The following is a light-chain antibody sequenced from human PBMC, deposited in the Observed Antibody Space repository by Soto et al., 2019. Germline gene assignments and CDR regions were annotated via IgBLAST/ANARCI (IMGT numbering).Light chain of an antibody. CDR2: GNS. J-gene: IGLJ2*01. CDR3: QSYDSSLSGSVV. V-gene: IGLV1-40*01. CDR1: SSNIGAGYD. Sequence: QSVLTQPPSVSGAPGQRVTISCTGSSSNIGAGYDVHWYQQLPGTAPKVFIYGNSNRPSGVPDRFSVSRSGTSASLAITGLQAEDEADYYCQSYDSSLSGSVVFGGGTKLTVL.